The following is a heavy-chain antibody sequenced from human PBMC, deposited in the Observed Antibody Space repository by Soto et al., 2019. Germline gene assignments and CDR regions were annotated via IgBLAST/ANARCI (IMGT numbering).Heavy chain of an antibody. CDR2: IPSRGRP. CDR1: GASVAGGSYY. D-gene: IGHD5-12*01. CDR3: ARDTYSGYDFGL. J-gene: IGHJ5*02. V-gene: IGHV4-30-4*01. Sequence: PSETLSLTCSVSGASVAGGSYYWSWVRQPPGKGLEWIGYIPSRGRPFYNPSLTSRGTISADTSKNQLSLQLTSVTAADTAVYYCARDTYSGYDFGLWGQGTMVTVYS.